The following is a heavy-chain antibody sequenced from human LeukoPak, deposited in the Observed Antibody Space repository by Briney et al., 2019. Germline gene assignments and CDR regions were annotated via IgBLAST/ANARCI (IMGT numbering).Heavy chain of an antibody. Sequence: SVKVSCKASGGTFSSYAISWVRRAPGQGLEWMGGIIPIFGTANYAQKFQGRVTITADESTSTAYMELSSLRSEDTAVYYCASPSLSLRFLEWLARKEVWYFDLWGRGTLVTVSS. CDR1: GGTFSSYA. CDR2: IIPIFGTA. J-gene: IGHJ2*01. D-gene: IGHD3-3*01. V-gene: IGHV1-69*13. CDR3: ASPSLSLRFLEWLARKEVWYFDL.